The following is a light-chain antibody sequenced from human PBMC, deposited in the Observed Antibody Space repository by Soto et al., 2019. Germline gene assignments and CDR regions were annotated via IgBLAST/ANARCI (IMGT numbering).Light chain of an antibody. Sequence: EIVLTQSPGTLSLSPGERATLSCRASQSVSSSYLAWYQQKPGQAPRLLIYGASSRATGIPDRFSGSRSGTNFTLTLSRLEPQDFAVYYCQQYGSSPYTFGQGTKLEIK. CDR3: QQYGSSPYT. V-gene: IGKV3-20*01. J-gene: IGKJ2*01. CDR2: GAS. CDR1: QSVSSSY.